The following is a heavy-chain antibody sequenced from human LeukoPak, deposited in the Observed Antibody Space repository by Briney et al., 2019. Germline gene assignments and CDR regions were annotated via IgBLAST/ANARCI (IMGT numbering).Heavy chain of an antibody. CDR2: ISAYNGNT. CDR1: GYTFTSYG. J-gene: IGHJ6*02. Sequence: ASVKVSCKASGYTFTSYGISWVRQAPGQGLEWMGWISAYNGNTNYAQKLQGRVTMTTDTSTSTAYMELRSLRSDDTAVYYCARDKSVVGATTLYYYYYGMDVWGQGTTVTVSS. D-gene: IGHD1-26*01. V-gene: IGHV1-18*01. CDR3: ARDKSVVGATTLYYYYYGMDV.